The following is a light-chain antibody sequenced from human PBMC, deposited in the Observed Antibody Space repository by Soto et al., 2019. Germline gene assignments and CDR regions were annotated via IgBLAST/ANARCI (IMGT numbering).Light chain of an antibody. Sequence: QSGLTQPRSASGTPGQRVTIYCYGSSSNIGTSSVHWFQQLPGTAPKLLISTTNQRPSGVPERFSGSKSGTSASLAISGLQSEDEADCYCAAWDDSLNGHVFGTGTKVTVL. CDR2: TTN. CDR1: SSNIGTSS. J-gene: IGLJ1*01. CDR3: AAWDDSLNGHV. V-gene: IGLV1-44*01.